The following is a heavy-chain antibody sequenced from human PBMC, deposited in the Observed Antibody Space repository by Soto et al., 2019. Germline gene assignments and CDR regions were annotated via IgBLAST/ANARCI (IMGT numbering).Heavy chain of an antibody. J-gene: IGHJ5*02. V-gene: IGHV1-8*02. Sequence: QVQLVQSVAEVKKPGASVKVSCKASGYTFTNNDVSWVRQATGQGLEWMGWMNPGSGDTVYAQKLQDRVTMTRDISIALAYMELNRMTSAEPARYYCASMESLGSLNWFAHWGQGALFT. CDR3: ASMESLGSLNWFAH. D-gene: IGHD3-16*01. CDR2: MNPGSGDT. CDR1: GYTFTNND.